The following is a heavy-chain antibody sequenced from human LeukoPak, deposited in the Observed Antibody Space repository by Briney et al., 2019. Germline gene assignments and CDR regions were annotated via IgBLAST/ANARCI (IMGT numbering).Heavy chain of an antibody. CDR3: AKDTGGSSGWYRMYYYYYYGMDV. J-gene: IGHJ6*02. Sequence: PGGSLRLSCAASGFTFDDYAMHWVRQAPGKGLEWASLISGDGGSTYYADSVKGRFTISRDNSKNSLYLQMNSLRTEDTALYYCAKDTGGSSGWYRMYYYYYYGMDVWGQGTTVTVSS. CDR1: GFTFDDYA. CDR2: ISGDGGST. V-gene: IGHV3-43*02. D-gene: IGHD6-19*01.